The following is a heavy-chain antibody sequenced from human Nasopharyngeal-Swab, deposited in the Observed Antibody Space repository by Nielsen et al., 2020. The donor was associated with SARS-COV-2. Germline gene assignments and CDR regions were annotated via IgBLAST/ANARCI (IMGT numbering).Heavy chain of an antibody. J-gene: IGHJ6*02. CDR2: INHSGST. V-gene: IGHV4-34*01. CDR3: ARGDGTVYYYYGMDV. Sequence: SETLSLTCAVYGGSFSGYYWSWIRQPPGKGLEWIGEINHSGSTNYNPSLKSRVTISVDTSKNQFSLKLSSVTAADTAVYYCARGDGTVYYYYGMDVWGQGTTVTGSS. D-gene: IGHD1-7*01. CDR1: GGSFSGYY.